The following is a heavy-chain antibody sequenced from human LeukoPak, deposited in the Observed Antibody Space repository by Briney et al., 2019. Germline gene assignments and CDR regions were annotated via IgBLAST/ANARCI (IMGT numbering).Heavy chain of an antibody. Sequence: GRTLRLSRAASGFTFTPYWMTSVRQAPGHGLEWVANIKQDRSQEFYVDSVRGRFTISRENGENSLYLQMNSLRVEDTAVYYCTRDWGDYDSTERFQCWGQGSPVIVSS. J-gene: IGHJ4*02. CDR3: TRDWGDYDSTERFQC. CDR2: IKQDRSQE. D-gene: IGHD3-22*01. V-gene: IGHV3-7*01. CDR1: GFTFTPYW.